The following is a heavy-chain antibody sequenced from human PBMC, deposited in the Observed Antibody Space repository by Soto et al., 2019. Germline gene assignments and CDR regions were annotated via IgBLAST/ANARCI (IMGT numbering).Heavy chain of an antibody. J-gene: IGHJ3*02. Sequence: SETLSLTCAVYGGSFSGYYWSWIRQPPGKGLEWIGYINHSGSTNYNPSLKSRVTISVDTSKNQFSLKLSSVTAADTAVYYCAREDYGDYESGYAFDIWGQGTMVTVSS. CDR3: AREDYGDYESGYAFDI. CDR1: GGSFSGYY. V-gene: IGHV4-34*01. CDR2: INHSGST. D-gene: IGHD4-17*01.